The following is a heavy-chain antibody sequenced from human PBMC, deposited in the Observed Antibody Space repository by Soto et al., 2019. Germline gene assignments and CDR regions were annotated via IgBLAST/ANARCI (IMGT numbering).Heavy chain of an antibody. Sequence: QVQLVQSGAEVKKPGASVKVSCKASGYTFTSYGISWVRQAPGQGLEWMGWISAYNGNTNYAQKLQGRVTMTTDTSTSTADMELRSLRSDDPAVYYCARAGRLAYYYDSSGYYYEPEVDYWGQGTLVTVSS. CDR2: ISAYNGNT. J-gene: IGHJ4*02. V-gene: IGHV1-18*01. CDR3: ARAGRLAYYYDSSGYYYEPEVDY. D-gene: IGHD3-22*01. CDR1: GYTFTSYG.